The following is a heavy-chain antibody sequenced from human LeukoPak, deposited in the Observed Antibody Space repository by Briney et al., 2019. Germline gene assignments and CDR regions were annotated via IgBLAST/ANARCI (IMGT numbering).Heavy chain of an antibody. V-gene: IGHV5-51*01. CDR2: IYPGGSDT. CDR3: ARLWAVAGILGWFDP. CDR1: GYSFTSYW. D-gene: IGHD6-19*01. Sequence: GESLKISCKGSGYSFTSYWIGWVRQMPGKGLEWKGIIYPGGSDTRYSPSFQGQVTISADKSISTAYLQWSSLKASDTAMYYCARLWAVAGILGWFDPWGQGTLVTVSS. J-gene: IGHJ5*02.